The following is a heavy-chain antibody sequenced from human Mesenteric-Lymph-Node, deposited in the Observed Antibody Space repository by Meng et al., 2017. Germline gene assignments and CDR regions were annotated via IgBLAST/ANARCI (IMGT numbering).Heavy chain of an antibody. Sequence: GGSLRLSCAASESTFGNYHMSWVRQVPGKGLEWVSTINYSGTDTYYADSVKGRFAVSRDNSRNTLFLQMNGLRAEDTAVYYCAKDLLGSGNYRFDYWGQGTLVTVSS. CDR3: AKDLLGSGNYRFDY. D-gene: IGHD3-10*01. CDR2: INYSGTDT. V-gene: IGHV3-23*01. J-gene: IGHJ4*02. CDR1: ESTFGNYH.